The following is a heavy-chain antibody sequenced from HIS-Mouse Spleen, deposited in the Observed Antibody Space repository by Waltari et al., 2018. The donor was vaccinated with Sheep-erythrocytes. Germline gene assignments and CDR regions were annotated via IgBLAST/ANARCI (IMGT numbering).Heavy chain of an antibody. Sequence: EVQLVESGGGLVKPGGSLRLSCAASGFTFSSYSMNWVGQAPGEGCEWVSSISSSISCIYYADSVKGRFTISRDNAKNSLYLQMNSLRAEDTAVYYCARVASGATFDYWGQGTLVTVSS. CDR2: ISSSISCI. D-gene: IGHD1-26*01. CDR3: ARVASGATFDY. V-gene: IGHV3-21*01. CDR1: GFTFSSYS. J-gene: IGHJ4*02.